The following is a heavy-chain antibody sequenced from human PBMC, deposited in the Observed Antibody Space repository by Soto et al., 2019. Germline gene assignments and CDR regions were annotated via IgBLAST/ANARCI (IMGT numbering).Heavy chain of an antibody. CDR3: AKNRPVRLKDYYYGMDV. CDR1: GFTFSSYG. CDR2: ISYDGSNK. V-gene: IGHV3-30*18. Sequence: GGSLRLSCAASGFTFSSYGMHWVRQAPGKGLEWVAVISYDGSNKYYADSVKGRFTISRDNSKNTLYLQMNSLRAEDTAVYYCAKNRPVRLKDYYYGMDVWGQGTTVTVSS. J-gene: IGHJ6*02. D-gene: IGHD4-17*01.